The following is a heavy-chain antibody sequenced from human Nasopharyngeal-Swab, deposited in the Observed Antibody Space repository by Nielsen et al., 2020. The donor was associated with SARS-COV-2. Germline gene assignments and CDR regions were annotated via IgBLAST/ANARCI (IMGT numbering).Heavy chain of an antibody. V-gene: IGHV5-51*01. Sequence: KVSCKGSGYSFTSYWIGWVRQMPGKGLEWMGIIYPGDSDTRYSPSFQGQVTISADKSISTAYLQWGSLKASDTAMYYCARRVGYCSGGSCYFDYWGQGTLVTVSS. D-gene: IGHD2-15*01. J-gene: IGHJ4*02. CDR1: GYSFTSYW. CDR3: ARRVGYCSGGSCYFDY. CDR2: IYPGDSDT.